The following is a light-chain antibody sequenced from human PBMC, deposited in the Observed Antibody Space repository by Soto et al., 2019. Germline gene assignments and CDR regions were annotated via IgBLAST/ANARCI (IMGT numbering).Light chain of an antibody. CDR2: DAS. V-gene: IGKV1-5*01. J-gene: IGKJ5*01. CDR1: QGINNR. Sequence: IQMTQSPSTLSASIGDRVTITCRASQGINNRLAWYQQMPGKAPNLLIYDASSLESGVPSRFRGSGSETEFTLTISSLQPDDFATYYCQQYNSYYTFGQGTRMEIK. CDR3: QQYNSYYT.